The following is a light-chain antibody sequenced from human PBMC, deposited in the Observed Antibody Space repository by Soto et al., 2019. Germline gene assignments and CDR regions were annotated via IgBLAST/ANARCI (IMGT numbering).Light chain of an antibody. CDR3: QHYGSPPPKYT. V-gene: IGKV3-20*01. CDR2: GAS. Sequence: EMVLTQSPGTLYLSPGERATLSCSARQRVSSSSLACYQQKPCQAHRLLIYGASIRATCIPDRFSGSGSGTELTRTISRLECEDLAVYYCQHYGSPPPKYTFGHGTKLQIK. CDR1: QRVSSSS. J-gene: IGKJ2*01.